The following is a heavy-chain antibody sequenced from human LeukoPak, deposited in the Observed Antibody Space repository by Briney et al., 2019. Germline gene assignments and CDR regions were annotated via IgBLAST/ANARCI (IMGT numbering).Heavy chain of an antibody. CDR3: AKGRNTMVRGASYYYMDV. CDR1: GFTFSSYG. J-gene: IGHJ6*03. CDR2: ISGSGGST. Sequence: PGGSLRLSCAASGFTFSSYGMSWVRQAPGKGLEWVSAISGSGGSTYYADSVKGRFTISRDNSKNTLYLQMNSLRAEDTAVYYCAKGRNTMVRGASYYYMDVWGKGTTVTISS. D-gene: IGHD3-10*01. V-gene: IGHV3-23*01.